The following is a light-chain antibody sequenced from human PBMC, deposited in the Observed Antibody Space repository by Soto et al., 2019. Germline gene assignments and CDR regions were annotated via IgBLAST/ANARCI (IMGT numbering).Light chain of an antibody. CDR1: QSVSNY. Sequence: EIVLTQSPATLSVSPGERATLSCRASQSVSNYLAWFQQKPGQAPRLLIYDASNRATGIPARFSGSGSGTDFTLTITRLEPEDFAVYCCQLRGNWPPFTFGPGTRVDIK. V-gene: IGKV3-11*01. CDR3: QLRGNWPPFT. J-gene: IGKJ3*01. CDR2: DAS.